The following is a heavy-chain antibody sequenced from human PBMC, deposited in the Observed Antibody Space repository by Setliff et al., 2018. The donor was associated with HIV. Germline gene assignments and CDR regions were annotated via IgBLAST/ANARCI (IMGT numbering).Heavy chain of an antibody. CDR1: GVSIPTNY. V-gene: IGHV4-4*07. CDR2: IYTTGGT. CDR3: ARSNPGITAGLLAY. Sequence: SETLSLTCNISGVSIPTNYWNWIRQPAGKGLEWIGRIYTTGGTNYNPALKSRVTMSIDTSKNQISLKLNSVTAADTATYYCARSNPGITAGLLAYWGPGTLVTAPQ. D-gene: IGHD6-13*01. J-gene: IGHJ4*02.